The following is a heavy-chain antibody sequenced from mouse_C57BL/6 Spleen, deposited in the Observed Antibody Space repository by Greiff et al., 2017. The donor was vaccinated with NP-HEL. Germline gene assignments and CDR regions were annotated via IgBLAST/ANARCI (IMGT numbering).Heavy chain of an antibody. J-gene: IGHJ1*03. CDR1: GYTFTDYE. CDR3: TRPRGYGSSYGYVDV. Sequence: VQLQQSGAELVRPGASVTLSCKASGYTFTDYEMHWVKQTPVHGLEWIGAIDPETGGTAYNQKFKGKAILTADKSSSTAYMELRSLTSEDSAVYYCTRPRGYGSSYGYVDVWGTGTTVTVSS. CDR2: IDPETGGT. V-gene: IGHV1-15*01. D-gene: IGHD1-1*01.